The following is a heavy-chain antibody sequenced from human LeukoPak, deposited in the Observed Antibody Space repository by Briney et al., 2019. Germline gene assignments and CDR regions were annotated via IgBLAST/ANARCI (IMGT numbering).Heavy chain of an antibody. V-gene: IGHV4-61*02. Sequence: SETLSLTCTVSGGSISSGSYYWSWIRQPAGKGLEWIGRIYTSGSTNYNPSLKSRVTISVDTSKNQFSLELSSVTAADTAVYYCARDSYDFWSGSYYYYGMDVWGQGTTVTVSS. CDR3: ARDSYDFWSGSYYYYGMDV. J-gene: IGHJ6*02. CDR1: GGSISSGSYY. CDR2: IYTSGST. D-gene: IGHD3-3*01.